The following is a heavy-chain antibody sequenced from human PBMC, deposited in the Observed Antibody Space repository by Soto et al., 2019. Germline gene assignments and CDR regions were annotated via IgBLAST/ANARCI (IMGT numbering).Heavy chain of an antibody. CDR1: GGSFSGYY. J-gene: IGHJ4*02. CDR2: INHSGST. CDR3: ARAAPRYCSGGSCYSGRYS. D-gene: IGHD2-15*01. V-gene: IGHV4-34*01. Sequence: SETLSRTCAVYGGSFSGYYWSWIRQPPGKGLEWIGEINHSGSTNYNPSLKSRVTISVDTSKNQFSLKLSSVTAADTAVYYCARAAPRYCSGGSCYSGRYSWGQGTLVTVS.